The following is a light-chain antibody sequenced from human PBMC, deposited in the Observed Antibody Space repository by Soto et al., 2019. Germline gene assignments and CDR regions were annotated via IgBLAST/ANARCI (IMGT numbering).Light chain of an antibody. V-gene: IGKV1-5*01. Sequence: DIQMTQSPSTLSASVGDRVTITCRASQSISNWLAWLQQKPGKAPKVLIFDASNLGSGVPSRFSGSGSGTEFTLTISSLQPGDFGNYYCQQYNSYSPWTFGQGTKVDNK. CDR1: QSISNW. CDR3: QQYNSYSPWT. CDR2: DAS. J-gene: IGKJ1*01.